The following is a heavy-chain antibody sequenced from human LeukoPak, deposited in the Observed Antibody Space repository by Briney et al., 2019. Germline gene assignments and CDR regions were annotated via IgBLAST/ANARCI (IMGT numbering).Heavy chain of an antibody. D-gene: IGHD3-10*01. CDR3: ARSRGRGLHDY. V-gene: IGHV3-30*03. CDR2: ISYDGSNK. J-gene: IGHJ4*02. Sequence: GRSLRLSCAASGFTFSSYGMHWVRQAPGKGLEWVAVISYDGSNKYYADSVKGRFTISRDNSKNTLYLQMNSLRAEDTAVYYCARSRGRGLHDYWGQGTLVTVSS. CDR1: GFTFSSYG.